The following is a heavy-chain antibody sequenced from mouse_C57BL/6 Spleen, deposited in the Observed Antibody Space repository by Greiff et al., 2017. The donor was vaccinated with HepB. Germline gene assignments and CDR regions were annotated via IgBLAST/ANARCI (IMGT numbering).Heavy chain of an antibody. J-gene: IGHJ2*01. D-gene: IGHD1-1*02. CDR3: TPYYYPTGDY. CDR1: GFTFSNYW. CDR2: IRLKSDNYAT. V-gene: IGHV6-3*01. Sequence: EVKVEESGGGLVQPGGSMKLSCVASGFTFSNYWMNWVRQSPEKGLEWVAQIRLKSDNYATHYAESVKGRFTISRDDSKSSVYLQMNNLRAEDTGIYYWTPYYYPTGDYWGQGTTLTVSS.